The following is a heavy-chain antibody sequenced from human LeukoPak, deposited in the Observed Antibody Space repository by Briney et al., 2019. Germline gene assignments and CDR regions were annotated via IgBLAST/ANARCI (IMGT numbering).Heavy chain of an antibody. CDR1: GFTFSSYA. Sequence: GGSLRLSCAASGFTFSSYAMSWVRQAPGKGLEWVSAISGSGGSTYYADSVKGRFTISRDNSKNTLYLQMNSLRAEDTAVYYCANYYGSGSYSTSYFDYWGQGTLVTVSS. CDR3: ANYYGSGSYSTSYFDY. D-gene: IGHD3-10*01. V-gene: IGHV3-23*01. CDR2: ISGSGGST. J-gene: IGHJ4*02.